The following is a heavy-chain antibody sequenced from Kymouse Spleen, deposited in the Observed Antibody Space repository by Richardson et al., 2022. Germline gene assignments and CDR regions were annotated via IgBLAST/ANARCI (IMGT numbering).Heavy chain of an antibody. J-gene: IGHJ4*02. CDR1: GGSISSSSYY. CDR3: ACITMVRGVLFDY. Sequence: QLQLQESGPGLVKPSETLSLTCTVSGGSISSSSYYWGWIRQPPGKGLEWIGSIYYSGSTYYNPSLKSRVTISVDTSKNQFSLKLSSVTAADTAVYYCACITMVRGVLFDYWGQGTLVTVSS. CDR2: IYYSGST. D-gene: IGHD3-10*01. V-gene: IGHV4-39*01.